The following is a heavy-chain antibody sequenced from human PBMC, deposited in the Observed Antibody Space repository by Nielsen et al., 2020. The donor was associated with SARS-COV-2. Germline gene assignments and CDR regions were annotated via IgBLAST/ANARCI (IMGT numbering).Heavy chain of an antibody. D-gene: IGHD4-17*01. Sequence: GGSLRLSCEASGFTFNSYDMHWVRRATGKGLEWVSSIDAADDTYYPGSVKGRFTISRENAKNSLYLQMNSLRAGDTAVYYCARARGAYGDYYYYYYTDVWSKGTTVTVSS. V-gene: IGHV3-13*01. CDR3: ARARGAYGDYYYYYYTDV. J-gene: IGHJ6*03. CDR1: GFTFNSYD. CDR2: IDAADDT.